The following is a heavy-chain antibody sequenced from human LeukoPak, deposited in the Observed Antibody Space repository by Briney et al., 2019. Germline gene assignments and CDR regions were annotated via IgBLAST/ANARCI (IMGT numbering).Heavy chain of an antibody. D-gene: IGHD5-24*01. CDR3: ASKREAHHFDN. CDR1: GGSISSYY. CDR2: IHYSGST. J-gene: IGHJ4*02. Sequence: SETLSLTCTVSGGSISSYYWSWIRQPPGNGLEWIGYIHYSGSTNYNPSLKSRVTISLDTSKNQFSLKLSSVTAADTAVYYCASKREAHHFDNWGQGTLVTVSS. V-gene: IGHV4-59*01.